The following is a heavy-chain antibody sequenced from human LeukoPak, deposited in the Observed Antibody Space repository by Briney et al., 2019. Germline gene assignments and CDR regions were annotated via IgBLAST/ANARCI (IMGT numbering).Heavy chain of an antibody. CDR1: GFTFSSYA. J-gene: IGHJ4*02. CDR2: ISVSGDNT. D-gene: IGHD3-22*01. V-gene: IGHV3-23*01. Sequence: GGSLRLSCAVSGFTFSSYAMSWARQAPGKGLEWVSGISVSGDNTYYADSAKGRFTISRDNSRDTLYLQMNSLRADDTAVYYCARDAYDKNGYYRIFDSWGQGTLVTVSS. CDR3: ARDAYDKNGYYRIFDS.